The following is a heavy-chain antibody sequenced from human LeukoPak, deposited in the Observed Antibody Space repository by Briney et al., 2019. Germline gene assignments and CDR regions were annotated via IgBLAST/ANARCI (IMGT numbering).Heavy chain of an antibody. J-gene: IGHJ3*02. V-gene: IGHV3-30*04. CDR1: GFTFSSYA. CDR3: AREGLFSEDVDIVATFLASHAFDI. D-gene: IGHD5-12*01. Sequence: GRSLRLSCAASGFTFSSYAMHWVRQAPGKGLEWVAVISYDGSNKYYADSVKGRFTISRDNSKNTLYLQMNSLRAEDTAVYYCAREGLFSEDVDIVATFLASHAFDIWGQGIMVTVSS. CDR2: ISYDGSNK.